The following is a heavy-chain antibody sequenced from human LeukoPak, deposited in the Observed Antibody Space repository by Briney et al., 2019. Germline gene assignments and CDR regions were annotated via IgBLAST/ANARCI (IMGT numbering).Heavy chain of an antibody. CDR3: AKLEDGDCSSTSCPKGGDAFDI. CDR2: ISYDGSNK. D-gene: IGHD2-2*01. J-gene: IGHJ3*02. Sequence: QSGGSLRLSCAASGFTFSNYAMHWVRQAPGKGLEWVAVISYDGSNKYYADSVKGRFTISRDNFKNTLYLQMNSLRAEDTAVYYCAKLEDGDCSSTSCPKGGDAFDIWGQGTMVTVSS. V-gene: IGHV3-30*07. CDR1: GFTFSNYA.